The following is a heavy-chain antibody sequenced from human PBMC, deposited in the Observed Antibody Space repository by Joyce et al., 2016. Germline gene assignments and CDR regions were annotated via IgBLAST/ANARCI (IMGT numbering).Heavy chain of an antibody. CDR1: GFSFRTYG. CDR3: AREITMVRGVS. J-gene: IGHJ4*02. V-gene: IGHV3-30-3*01. D-gene: IGHD3-10*01. CDR2: ISYDGNNE. Sequence: HVQLVESGGGVVQPGRSLRLSCAASGFSFRTYGMHWVRQAPGKGLEGVAVISYDGNNEYYADSVKGRFTISRDNSKNTLYLQMNSLRAEDTAIYYCAREITMVRGVSWGQGTLVTVSS.